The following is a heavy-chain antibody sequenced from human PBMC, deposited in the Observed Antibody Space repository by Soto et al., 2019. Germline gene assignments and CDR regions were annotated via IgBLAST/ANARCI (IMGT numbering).Heavy chain of an antibody. V-gene: IGHV1-69*13. CDR2: NIHIFGTA. Sequence: ASVKVSCKASGGTFSSYAISWVRQAPGQELEWMGGNIHIFGTANYGQKFQGRVKITADESTSTAYIVLRCLRAEYSAVYYFARLERAEGRLDCFYIWCQGTMVTVSS. D-gene: IGHD2-21*01. CDR1: GGTFSSYA. J-gene: IGHJ3*02. CDR3: ARLERAEGRLDCFYI.